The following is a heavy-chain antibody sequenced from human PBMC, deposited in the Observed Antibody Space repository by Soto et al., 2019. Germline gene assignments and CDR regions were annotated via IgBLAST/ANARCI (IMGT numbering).Heavy chain of an antibody. D-gene: IGHD3-10*01. CDR3: ASYLDGSGSYYTYY. V-gene: IGHV1-24*01. CDR1: GYTLTELS. CDR2: FDPEDGET. Sequence: ASVKVSCKVSGYTLTELSMHWVRHAPGKGLEWMGGFDPEDGETIYAQKFQGRVTMTEDTSTDTAYMELSSLRSDDTAVYFCASYLDGSGSYYTYYRAPETPVPVSS. J-gene: IGHJ4*01.